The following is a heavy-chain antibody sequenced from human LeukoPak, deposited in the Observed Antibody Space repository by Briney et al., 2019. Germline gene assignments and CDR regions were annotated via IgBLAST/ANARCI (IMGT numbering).Heavy chain of an antibody. J-gene: IGHJ4*02. Sequence: GASVKVSCKASGFTFSSYAMSWVRQAPGKGLEWVSAISGSGGSTYYADSVKGRFTISRDNSKNTLYLQMNSLRAEDTAVYYCAIPTYYYDSSGYAQGDYWGQGTLVTVSS. V-gene: IGHV3-23*01. CDR2: ISGSGGST. CDR3: AIPTYYYDSSGYAQGDY. D-gene: IGHD3-22*01. CDR1: GFTFSSYA.